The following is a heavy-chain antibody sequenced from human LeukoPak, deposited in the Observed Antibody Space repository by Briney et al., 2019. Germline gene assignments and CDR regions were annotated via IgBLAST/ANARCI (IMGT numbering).Heavy chain of an antibody. J-gene: IGHJ4*02. CDR3: GKDPSLRVTLSV. V-gene: IGHV3-30*18. Sequence: GGSLRLSCAASGFTFSSYGMHWVRQAPGKGLEWVALISHDGNNKYYADSVKGRFTTSRDDSKNTLYLQMNSLRAEDTALYYCGKDPSLRVTLSVWGQGTLVTVSS. CDR1: GFTFSSYG. D-gene: IGHD2-21*02. CDR2: ISHDGNNK.